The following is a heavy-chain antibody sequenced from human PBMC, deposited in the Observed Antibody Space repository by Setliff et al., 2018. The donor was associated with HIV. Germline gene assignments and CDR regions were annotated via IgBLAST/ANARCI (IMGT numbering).Heavy chain of an antibody. V-gene: IGHV1-8*01. Sequence: ASVKVSCKASGYTFTSLDINWVRQATGQGPEWMGWLNPTSGNTGSAQRFQGRVTMTRNTSISIAYMELSNLRSEDTAVYYCARGAPGRSCSGGSCSYFDYWGQGTLVT. CDR2: LNPTSGNT. D-gene: IGHD2-15*01. CDR3: ARGAPGRSCSGGSCSYFDY. CDR1: GYTFTSLD. J-gene: IGHJ4*02.